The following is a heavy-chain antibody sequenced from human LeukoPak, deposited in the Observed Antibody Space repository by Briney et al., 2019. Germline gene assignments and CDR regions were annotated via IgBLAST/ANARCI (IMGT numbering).Heavy chain of an antibody. CDR3: TREARVGNWFDP. CDR2: INPDNGGT. V-gene: IGHV1-2*02. J-gene: IGHJ5*02. CDR1: GYTFTDYY. Sequence: GASVKVSCSASGYTFTDYYIHWVRQAPGQGLEWMGWINPDNGGTNYAQKFQGRVTMTRDTSIRTVYMDLSRLRSDDTAVFYCTREARVGNWFDPWGQGTQVTVSS. D-gene: IGHD2-2*01.